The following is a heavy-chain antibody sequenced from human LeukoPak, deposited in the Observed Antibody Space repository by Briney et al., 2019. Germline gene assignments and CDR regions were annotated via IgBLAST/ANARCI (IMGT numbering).Heavy chain of an antibody. V-gene: IGHV3-23*01. CDR1: GFTFSSYA. Sequence: GGSLRLSCAASGFTFSSYAMSWVRQAPGKGLEWVSAISGSGGSTYYADSVKGRFTISRDNSKNTLYLQMNSLRAEDTAVYYCAKGHHYDFRSGYYIFDWGQGTLVTVSS. D-gene: IGHD3-3*01. CDR3: AKGHHYDFRSGYYIFD. J-gene: IGHJ4*02. CDR2: ISGSGGST.